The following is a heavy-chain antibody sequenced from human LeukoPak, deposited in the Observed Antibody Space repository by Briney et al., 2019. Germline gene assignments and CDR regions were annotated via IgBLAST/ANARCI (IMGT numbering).Heavy chain of an antibody. D-gene: IGHD2-15*01. CDR3: ARDSNEVVVVAATTYYYYGMDV. CDR2: ISYDGSNK. CDR1: GFTFCSYA. J-gene: IGHJ6*02. V-gene: IGHV3-30-3*01. Sequence: GGSLRLSCAASGFTFCSYAMHWVRQAPGKGLEWVAVISYDGSNKYYADSVKGRLTISRDNSKNTLYLQMNSLRAEDTAVYYCARDSNEVVVVAATTYYYYGMDVWGQGTTVTVSS.